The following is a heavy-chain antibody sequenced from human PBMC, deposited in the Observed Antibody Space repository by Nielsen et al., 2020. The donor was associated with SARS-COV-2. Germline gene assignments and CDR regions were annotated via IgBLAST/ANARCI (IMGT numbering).Heavy chain of an antibody. CDR1: GGSFSGYY. CDR3: ARGQYSGYDSYYFDY. CDR2: INHSGST. Sequence: SETLSLTCAVYGGSFSGYYWSWIRQPPRKGLEWIGEINHSGSTNYNPSLKSRVTISVDTSKNQFSLKLSSVTAADTAVYYCARGQYSGYDSYYFDYWGQGTLVTVSS. D-gene: IGHD5-12*01. J-gene: IGHJ4*02. V-gene: IGHV4-34*01.